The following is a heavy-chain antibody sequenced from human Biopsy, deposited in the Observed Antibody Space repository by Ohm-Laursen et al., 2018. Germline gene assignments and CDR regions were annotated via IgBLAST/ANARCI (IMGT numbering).Heavy chain of an antibody. CDR2: IDPKSGGT. V-gene: IGHV1-2*02. Sequence: ASVKVSCKASGYTFTTYYIHWVRQAPGQGLEWMGWIDPKSGGTNYAQKFQGRVTMTRDTSISTTYMELRRLTSDDTAVFYCARELGDFWGGRQFDFWGQGTLVTVSS. CDR1: GYTFTTYY. J-gene: IGHJ5*01. D-gene: IGHD3-3*01. CDR3: ARELGDFWGGRQFDF.